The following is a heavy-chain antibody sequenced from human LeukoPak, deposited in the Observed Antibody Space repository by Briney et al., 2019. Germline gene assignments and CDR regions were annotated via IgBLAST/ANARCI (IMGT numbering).Heavy chain of an antibody. CDR3: ARPYDFWSGYSSGYFDY. Sequence: ASVKVSCKASGYAFTGYYMHWVRQAPGQVLEWMGWINPNSGGTNYAQKFQGRVTMARDTSISTAYMELSRLRSDDTAVYYCARPYDFWSGYSSGYFDYWGQGTLVTVSS. CDR1: GYAFTGYY. D-gene: IGHD3-3*01. CDR2: INPNSGGT. V-gene: IGHV1-2*02. J-gene: IGHJ4*02.